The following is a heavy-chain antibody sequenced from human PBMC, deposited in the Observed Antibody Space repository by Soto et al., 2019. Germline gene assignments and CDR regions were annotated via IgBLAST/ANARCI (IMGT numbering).Heavy chain of an antibody. CDR2: INAGNGNT. CDR3: ARDWLGYCSSTSCLPDYYGMDV. J-gene: IGHJ6*02. V-gene: IGHV1-3*01. D-gene: IGHD2-2*01. Sequence: ASVKVSCKASGYTFTSYAMHWVRQAPGQRLEWMGWINAGNGNTKYSQKFQGRVTITRDTSASTAYMELSSLRSEDTAVYYCARDWLGYCSSTSCLPDYYGMDVWGQGTTVTVS. CDR1: GYTFTSYA.